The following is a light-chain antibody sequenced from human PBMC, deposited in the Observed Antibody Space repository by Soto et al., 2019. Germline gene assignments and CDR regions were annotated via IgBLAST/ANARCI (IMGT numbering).Light chain of an antibody. V-gene: IGLV2-14*01. J-gene: IGLJ1*01. CDR2: EVS. Sequence: QSVLTQPASVSGSPGQLITLSCNGTSSDVGGYNYVSWYQQHPDIAPKLMIYEVSNRPSGVSSRFSGSKSGNTASLTISGLQAEDEAEYHCSSYTSSTTLVFGTGTKVTVL. CDR3: SSYTSSTTLV. CDR1: SSDVGGYNY.